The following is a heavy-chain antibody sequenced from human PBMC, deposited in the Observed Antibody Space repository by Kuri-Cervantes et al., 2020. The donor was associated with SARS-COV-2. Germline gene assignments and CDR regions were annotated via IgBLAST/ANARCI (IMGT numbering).Heavy chain of an antibody. Sequence: GESLKISCAASGFTSSSYSMNWVRQAPGKGLEWVSSISSSSSYIYYADSVKGRFTISRDNAKNSLYLQMNSLRAEDTAVYYCARDDGGRFFGKGAFDIWGQGTMVTVSS. CDR2: ISSSSSYI. CDR3: ARDDGGRFFGKGAFDI. V-gene: IGHV3-21*01. J-gene: IGHJ3*02. CDR1: GFTSSSYS. D-gene: IGHD3-3*01.